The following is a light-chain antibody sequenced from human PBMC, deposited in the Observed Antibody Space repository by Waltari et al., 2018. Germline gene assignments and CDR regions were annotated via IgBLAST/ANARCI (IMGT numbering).Light chain of an antibody. Sequence: SYVLTQSPSMSVAPGPTAKMTCEGPSIGSQSVQWYQQKPGTAPPMLVYKDGDRPSGIPERFSGSNSGKTATLTISRVDAGDEADYYCQVWDNGSGHVVFGGGTKLTVL. CDR3: QVWDNGSGHVV. CDR2: KDG. CDR1: SIGSQS. J-gene: IGLJ2*01. V-gene: IGLV3-21*02.